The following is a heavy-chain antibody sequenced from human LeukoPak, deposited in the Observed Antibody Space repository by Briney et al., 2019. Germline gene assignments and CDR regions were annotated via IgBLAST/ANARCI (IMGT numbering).Heavy chain of an antibody. J-gene: IGHJ3*02. V-gene: IGHV4-39*01. CDR3: ARHRSSSSPDDAFDI. Sequence: SETLSLTCTVSGGSISSSSYYWGWIRQPPGKGLEWIGSIYYSGSTYYNPSLKSRVTISVDTSKNQFTLKLSSVTAADTAVYYCARHRSSSSPDDAFDIWGQGTMVTVSS. D-gene: IGHD6-6*01. CDR2: IYYSGST. CDR1: GGSISSSSYY.